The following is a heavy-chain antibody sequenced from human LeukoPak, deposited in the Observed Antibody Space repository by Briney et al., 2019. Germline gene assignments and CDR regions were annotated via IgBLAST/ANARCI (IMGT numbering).Heavy chain of an antibody. CDR2: ISFDGGKI. CDR1: AFPFSNYA. CDR3: ARDPAKGAATYFDY. D-gene: IGHD2-15*01. Sequence: GGSLRLSCTASAFPFSNYAMNWVRQTPGKGLEWVALISFDGGKIYYADSMKGRFTISRDNSKNTLFLQMNSLTVEDTAVYYCARDPAKGAATYFDYWGKGTLVTVSS. J-gene: IGHJ4*02. V-gene: IGHV3-30*04.